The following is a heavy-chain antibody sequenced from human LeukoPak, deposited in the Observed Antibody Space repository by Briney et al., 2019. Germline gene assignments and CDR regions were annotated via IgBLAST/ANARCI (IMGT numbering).Heavy chain of an antibody. V-gene: IGHV3-30*02. CDR1: GFTFSSYG. CDR2: IRYDGSNK. J-gene: IGHJ4*02. CDR3: AKEGVGATSRFDY. Sequence: GGSLRLSCAASGFTFSSYGMHWVRQAPGKGLEWVAFIRYDGSNKYYADSVKGRFTISRDNSKNALYLQMNSLRAEDTAVYYCAKEGVGATSRFDYWGQGTLVTVSS. D-gene: IGHD1-26*01.